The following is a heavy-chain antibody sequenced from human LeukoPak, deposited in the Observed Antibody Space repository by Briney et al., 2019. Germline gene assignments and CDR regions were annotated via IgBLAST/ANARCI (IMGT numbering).Heavy chain of an antibody. CDR3: AEVEGAGAVTYNWFDP. CDR2: ISGSGRST. D-gene: IGHD6-13*01. V-gene: IGHV3-23*01. J-gene: IGHJ5*02. Sequence: GGSLRLSCAASGFTFSSYAMSWVRQAPGKGLEWVSGISGSGRSTYYADTVKGRFTISRDNSKNTLYVQMNSLRGEDTAVYYCAEVEGAGAVTYNWFDPWGQGTLVTVSS. CDR1: GFTFSSYA.